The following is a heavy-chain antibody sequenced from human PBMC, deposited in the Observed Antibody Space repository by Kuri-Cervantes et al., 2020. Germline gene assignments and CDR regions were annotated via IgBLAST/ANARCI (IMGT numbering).Heavy chain of an antibody. D-gene: IGHD2-15*01. CDR2: ISAYNGNT. J-gene: IGHJ4*02. Sequence: GESLKISCKASGYTFTSYGISWVRQAPGQGLEWMGWISAYNGNTNYAQKLQGRVTMTTDTSTSTAYMELRSLRSGDTAVYYCATASGYCSGGSCPNRGQGTLVTVSS. CDR3: ATASGYCSGGSCPN. V-gene: IGHV1-18*01. CDR1: GYTFTSYG.